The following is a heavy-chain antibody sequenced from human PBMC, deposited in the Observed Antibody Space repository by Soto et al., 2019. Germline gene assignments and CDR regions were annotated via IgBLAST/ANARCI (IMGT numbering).Heavy chain of an antibody. CDR2: IYYSGST. J-gene: IGHJ4*02. V-gene: IGHV4-59*01. D-gene: IGHD1-7*01. CDR1: GGSISSYY. Sequence: SETLSLTCTVSGGSISSYYWSWIRQPPGKGLEWIGYIYYSGSTNYNPSLKSRVTISVDTSKNQFTLKLSSVTAADTAVYYCAREIETGTTGFDYWGQGTLVTVSS. CDR3: AREIETGTTGFDY.